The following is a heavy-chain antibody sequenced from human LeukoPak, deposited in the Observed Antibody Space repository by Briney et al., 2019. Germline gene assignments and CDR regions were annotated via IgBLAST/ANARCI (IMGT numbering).Heavy chain of an antibody. Sequence: SETLSLTCTVSGGSISSSSYYWGWIRQPPGKGLEWIGSIYYSGSTYYNPSLKSRVTISVDTSKNQFSLKLSSVTAADTAVYYCAGTMVRANWFDPWGQGTLVTVSS. CDR2: IYYSGST. V-gene: IGHV4-39*07. J-gene: IGHJ5*02. CDR1: GGSISSSSYY. CDR3: AGTMVRANWFDP. D-gene: IGHD3-10*01.